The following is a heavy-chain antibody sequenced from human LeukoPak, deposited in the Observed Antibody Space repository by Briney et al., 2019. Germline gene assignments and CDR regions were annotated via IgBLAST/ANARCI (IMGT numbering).Heavy chain of an antibody. CDR1: GYTFTSYY. Sequence: ASVKVSCKASGYTFTSYYMHWVRQAPGQGLEWMGIINPSGGSTSYAQKFQGRATMTRDTSTSTVYMELSSLRSEDTAVYYCARDLLGSYYDSSGSYLDYWGQGTLVTVSS. V-gene: IGHV1-46*01. D-gene: IGHD3-22*01. J-gene: IGHJ4*02. CDR3: ARDLLGSYYDSSGSYLDY. CDR2: INPSGGST.